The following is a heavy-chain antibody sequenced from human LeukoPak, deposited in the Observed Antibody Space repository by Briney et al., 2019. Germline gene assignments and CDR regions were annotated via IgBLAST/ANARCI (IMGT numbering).Heavy chain of an antibody. CDR3: ASGVVVPASFDY. Sequence: SETLSLTCTVSGGSISSYYWSWIRQPPGKGLEWIGYIYYSGSTNYNPSLKSRVTISVDTSKNQFSLKQSSVTAADTAVYYCASGVVVPASFDYWGQGTLITVSS. V-gene: IGHV4-59*01. D-gene: IGHD2-2*01. CDR2: IYYSGST. CDR1: GGSISSYY. J-gene: IGHJ4*02.